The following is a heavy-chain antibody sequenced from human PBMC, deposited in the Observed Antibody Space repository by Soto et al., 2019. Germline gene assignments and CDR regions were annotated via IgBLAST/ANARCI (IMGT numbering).Heavy chain of an antibody. CDR2: ISGNGRII. V-gene: IGHV3-11*04. D-gene: IGHD2-2*01. J-gene: IGHJ4*02. CDR1: GFIFSDYY. CDR3: ARVPPDCISTSCYSYYFDY. Sequence: PGGSLRLSCATSGFIFSDYYMHWIRQAPGKGLEWISYISGNGRIIQYADSVKGRFTISRDNSKNTLYLQMNSLRAEDTAVYYCARVPPDCISTSCYSYYFDYWGQGTLVTVSS.